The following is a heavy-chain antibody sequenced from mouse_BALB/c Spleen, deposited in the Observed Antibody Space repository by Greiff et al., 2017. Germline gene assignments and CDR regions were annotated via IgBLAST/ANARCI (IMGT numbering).Heavy chain of an antibody. D-gene: IGHD2-3*01. V-gene: IGHV1-4*01. CDR1: GYTFTSYT. Sequence: VMLVESGAELARPGASVKMSCKASGYTFTSYTMHWVKQRPGQGLEWIGYINPSSGYTNYNQKFKDKATLTADKSSSTAYMQLSSLTSEDSAVYYCARDGYYERNYFDYWGQGTTLTVSS. CDR3: ARDGYYERNYFDY. J-gene: IGHJ2*01. CDR2: INPSSGYT.